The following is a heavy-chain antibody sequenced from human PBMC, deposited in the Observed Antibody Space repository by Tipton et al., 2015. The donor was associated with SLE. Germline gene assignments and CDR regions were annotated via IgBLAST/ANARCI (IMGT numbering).Heavy chain of an antibody. CDR1: GGSLSGHY. CDR3: ARGPLLDY. J-gene: IGHJ4*02. CDR2: LYYSGST. V-gene: IGHV4-34*01. D-gene: IGHD3-10*01. Sequence: TLSLTCAVYGGSLSGHYWSWIRQPLGKGLEWIGNLYYSGSTYYNPSLKSRVTISVDTSKNQVSLRLSSVTAADTAVYYCARGPLLDYWGQGTLVTVSS.